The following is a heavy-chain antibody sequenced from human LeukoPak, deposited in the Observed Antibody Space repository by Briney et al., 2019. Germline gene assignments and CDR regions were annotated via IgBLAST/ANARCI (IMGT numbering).Heavy chain of an antibody. Sequence: GGSLRLSCAASGFTFSSYSMNWVRQAPGKGLEWVSSISETGTYIYYADSVKGRFTISRDNAKNSLYLQMNSLRAEDTVVYYCARVRGGYYFDYWGQGTLVTVSS. V-gene: IGHV3-21*01. CDR1: GFTFSSYS. CDR2: ISETGTYI. CDR3: ARVRGGYYFDY. D-gene: IGHD3-10*01. J-gene: IGHJ4*02.